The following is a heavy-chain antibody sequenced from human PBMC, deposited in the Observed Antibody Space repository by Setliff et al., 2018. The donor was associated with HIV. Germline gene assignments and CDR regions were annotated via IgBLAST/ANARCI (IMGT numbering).Heavy chain of an antibody. V-gene: IGHV4-31*02. Sequence: PGKGLELIGYISHSGNTYYTPSLESRITLSVDTSKNQFSLKGNSVTAADTAVYYCARLEDQLGPGWFAPWGQGTLVTVSS. J-gene: IGHJ5*02. D-gene: IGHD1-1*01. CDR2: ISHSGNT. CDR3: ARLEDQLGPGWFAP.